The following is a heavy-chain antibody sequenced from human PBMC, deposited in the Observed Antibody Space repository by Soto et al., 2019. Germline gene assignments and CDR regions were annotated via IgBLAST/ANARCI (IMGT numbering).Heavy chain of an antibody. Sequence: GASVKVSCKASGGTFSSYAISWVRQAPGQGLEWMGGIIPIFGTANYAQKFQGRVTITADESTSTAYMELSSLRSEDTAVYYCARDSCSSTSCQRHRPYYYYGMDVWGQGTTVTVSS. D-gene: IGHD2-2*01. CDR3: ARDSCSSTSCQRHRPYYYYGMDV. V-gene: IGHV1-69*13. CDR1: GGTFSSYA. CDR2: IIPIFGTA. J-gene: IGHJ6*02.